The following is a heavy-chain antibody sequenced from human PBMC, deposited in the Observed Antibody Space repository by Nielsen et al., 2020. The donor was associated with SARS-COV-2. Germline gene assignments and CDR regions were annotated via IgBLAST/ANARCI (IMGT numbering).Heavy chain of an antibody. CDR1: GFTFSSYE. J-gene: IGHJ6*02. V-gene: IGHV3-48*03. D-gene: IGHD4-17*01. CDR3: AGSYGDYQPVVYYGMDV. Sequence: GESLTLSCAASGFTFSSYEMNWVRQAPGKGLEWVSYISSSGSTIYYADSVKGRFTISRDNAKNSLYLQMNSLRAEETAVYYCAGSYGDYQPVVYYGMDVWGQGTTVTVSS. CDR2: ISSSGSTI.